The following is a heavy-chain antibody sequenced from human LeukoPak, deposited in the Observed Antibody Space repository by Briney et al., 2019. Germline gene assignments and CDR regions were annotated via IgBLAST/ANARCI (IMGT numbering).Heavy chain of an antibody. V-gene: IGHV4-59*08. CDR2: ISYSGST. D-gene: IGHD7-27*01. CDR1: GGSISGDH. CDR3: ARGWGYLDS. Sequence: PSETLSLTCTVSGGSISGDHWNWIRQPPGKGLEWIGYISYSGSTNYSPSLKSRVTISVDASKNQFSLKLSSVTAADTAVYYCARGWGYLDSWGQGTLVTVSS. J-gene: IGHJ4*02.